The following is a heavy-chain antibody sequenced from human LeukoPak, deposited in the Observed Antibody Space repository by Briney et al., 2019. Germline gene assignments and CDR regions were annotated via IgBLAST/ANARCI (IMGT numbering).Heavy chain of an antibody. D-gene: IGHD5-12*01. J-gene: IGHJ4*02. CDR2: IYYSGST. CDR1: GGSISSYY. CDR3: ASTAGYSGYDY. V-gene: IGHV4-59*01. Sequence: PSETLSLTCTVSGGSISSYYWSWIRQPPGKGLEWTGYIYYSGSTNYNPSLKSRVTISVDTSKNQFSLKLSSVTAADTAVYYCASTAGYSGYDYWGQGTLVTVSS.